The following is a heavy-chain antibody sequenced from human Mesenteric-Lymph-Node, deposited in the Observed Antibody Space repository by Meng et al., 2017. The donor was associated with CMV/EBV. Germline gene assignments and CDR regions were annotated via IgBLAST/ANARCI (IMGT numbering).Heavy chain of an antibody. CDR1: GYTFTDYY. J-gene: IGHJ6*02. V-gene: IGHV1-2*02. Sequence: ASVKVSCKASGYTFTDYYIHWVRQAPGQGLERMGWINPNSGGTNYAQKFQGRVAMTRDTSIITAYLDLSRLKSDDTAVYYCARNIPAPSTLYYYYGLDVWGQGTTVTVSS. CDR2: INPNSGGT. D-gene: IGHD2-2*01. CDR3: ARNIPAPSTLYYYYGLDV.